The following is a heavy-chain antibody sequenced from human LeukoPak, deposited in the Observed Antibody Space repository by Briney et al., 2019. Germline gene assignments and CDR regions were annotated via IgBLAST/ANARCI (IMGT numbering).Heavy chain of an antibody. J-gene: IGHJ3*02. Sequence: PSETLSLTCAVYGGSFSGHYWSWIRQPPGKGLEWIGEINHSGSTYYNPSLKSRVTILVDTSKNQFSLKLSSVTAADTAVYYCARHERDASLDHAFDIWGQGTMVTVSS. D-gene: IGHD5-24*01. CDR1: GGSFSGHY. CDR2: INHSGST. V-gene: IGHV4-34*01. CDR3: ARHERDASLDHAFDI.